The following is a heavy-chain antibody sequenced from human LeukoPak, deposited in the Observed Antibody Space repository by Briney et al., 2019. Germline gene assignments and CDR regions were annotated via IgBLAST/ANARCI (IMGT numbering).Heavy chain of an antibody. Sequence: GGSLRLSCAASGFTFSTYGMHWVRQAPGKGLEWVAVISSDGSNKYYADSVKGRFTISRDNAKNSLYLQMNSLRAEDTAVYYCARGGYSDAFDIWGQGTMVTVSS. J-gene: IGHJ3*02. V-gene: IGHV3-30*03. CDR3: ARGGYSDAFDI. D-gene: IGHD2-15*01. CDR2: ISSDGSNK. CDR1: GFTFSTYG.